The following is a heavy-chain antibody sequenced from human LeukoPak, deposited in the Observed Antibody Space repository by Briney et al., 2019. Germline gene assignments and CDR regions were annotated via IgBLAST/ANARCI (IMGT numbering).Heavy chain of an antibody. CDR1: GVSISNYY. CDR2: IYYSGST. Sequence: SETLSLTCTVSGVSISNYYWSWVRQPPGKGLEWIGYIYYSGSTSYNPSLKSRVTMSVDTSKNQFSLKLSSVTAADTAVYYCARDRRSQLWFPYYYYGMDVWGQGTTVTVSS. D-gene: IGHD5-18*01. CDR3: ARDRRSQLWFPYYYYGMDV. V-gene: IGHV4-59*12. J-gene: IGHJ6*02.